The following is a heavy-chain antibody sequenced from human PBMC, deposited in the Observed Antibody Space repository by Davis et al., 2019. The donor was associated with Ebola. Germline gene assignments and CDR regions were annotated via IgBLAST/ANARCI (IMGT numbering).Heavy chain of an antibody. CDR3: ARGGRYSYGGGYYYYYGMDV. V-gene: IGHV1-18*04. Sequence: ASVKVSCKASGYTFTSYGISWVRQAPGQGLEWMGWISANNGNTNYAQKFQGRVTMTTDTSTSTAYMELRSLRSDDTAVYYCARGGRYSYGGGYYYYYGMDVWGQGTTVTVS. CDR2: ISANNGNT. D-gene: IGHD5-18*01. CDR1: GYTFTSYG. J-gene: IGHJ6*02.